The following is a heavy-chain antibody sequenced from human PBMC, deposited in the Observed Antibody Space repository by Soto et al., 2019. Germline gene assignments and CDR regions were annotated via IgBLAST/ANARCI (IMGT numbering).Heavy chain of an antibody. Sequence: ASVKVSCKASGYSFTDYHIHWVRQAPGQGLEWLGRINPKSGGTSTAQKFQGWVTMTTDTSISTASMELTRLTSDDTAIYYCARGDATDCSNGVCSFFYNHDMDVWGQGTTVTSP. CDR1: GYSFTDYH. J-gene: IGHJ6*02. CDR2: INPKSGGT. V-gene: IGHV1-2*04. D-gene: IGHD2-8*01. CDR3: ARGDATDCSNGVCSFFYNHDMDV.